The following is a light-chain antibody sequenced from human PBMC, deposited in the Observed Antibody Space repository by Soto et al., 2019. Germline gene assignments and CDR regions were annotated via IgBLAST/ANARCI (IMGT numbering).Light chain of an antibody. CDR3: AAWDDSLNARGV. J-gene: IGLJ3*02. CDR1: RSNIGSNA. CDR2: NDN. V-gene: IGLV1-44*01. Sequence: QSVLTQPPSASGTPGQRVTISCSGSRSNIGSNAVSWYQQLPGTAPKLLIYNDNQRPSGVPDRFSASKSGTSASLAISGLQSVDEADYYCAAWDDSLNARGVFGGGTKLTVL.